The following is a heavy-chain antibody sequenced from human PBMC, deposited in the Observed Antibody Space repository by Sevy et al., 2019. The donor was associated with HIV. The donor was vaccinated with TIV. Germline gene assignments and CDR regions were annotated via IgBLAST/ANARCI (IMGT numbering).Heavy chain of an antibody. Sequence: GGCLRLSCAASGFTFSKYSMSWVRQPPGKGLEWVSTLSFGCGEIKYADSVKGRFTISRDNSKSSVYLQMNNPRPEDTAVYYCARETWTKPHDYWGQGTLVTVSS. CDR2: LSFGCGEI. J-gene: IGHJ4*02. CDR3: ARETWTKPHDY. V-gene: IGHV3-23*01. D-gene: IGHD2-8*01. CDR1: GFTFSKYS.